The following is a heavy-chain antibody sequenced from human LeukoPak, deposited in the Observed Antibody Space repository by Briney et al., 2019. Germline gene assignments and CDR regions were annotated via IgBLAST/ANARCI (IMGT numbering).Heavy chain of an antibody. Sequence: ASVNVSCKASGYTFTSYGISWVRQAPGQGLEWMGWISAYNGNTNYAQKLQGRVTMTTDTSTSTAYMELRSLRSDDTAVYYCARAKSGYSSSAADYWGQGTLVTVSS. CDR1: GYTFTSYG. CDR3: ARAKSGYSSSAADY. D-gene: IGHD6-19*01. V-gene: IGHV1-18*01. J-gene: IGHJ4*02. CDR2: ISAYNGNT.